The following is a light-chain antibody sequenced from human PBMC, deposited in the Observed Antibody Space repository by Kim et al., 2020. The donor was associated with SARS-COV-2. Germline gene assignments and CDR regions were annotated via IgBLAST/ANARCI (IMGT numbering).Light chain of an antibody. J-gene: IGKJ2*01. CDR2: DAS. Sequence: DIQMTQSPSSLSASVGDRVTITCRASQDISNYLAWYQQKPGKAPKSLIFDASSLQGGVPSRFSGSGSGTDFTLTISSLQPEDFATYYCQQYNSYPQTFGQGTRLEIK. V-gene: IGKV1-16*01. CDR1: QDISNY. CDR3: QQYNSYPQT.